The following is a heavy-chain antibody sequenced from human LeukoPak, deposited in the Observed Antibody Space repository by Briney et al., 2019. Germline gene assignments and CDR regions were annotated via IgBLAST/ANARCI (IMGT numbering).Heavy chain of an antibody. J-gene: IGHJ5*02. D-gene: IGHD5-18*01. V-gene: IGHV4-59*01. CDR3: AKGAGGFSYYNWFDP. Sequence: SATLSLTCTVSGGSISSYYWSWIRQPPGKGLEWIGYIYYSGSTNYNPSLKSRVTISVDTSKNQFSLKLSSVTAADTAIYYCAKGAGGFSYYNWFDPWGQGTLVTVSS. CDR2: IYYSGST. CDR1: GGSISSYY.